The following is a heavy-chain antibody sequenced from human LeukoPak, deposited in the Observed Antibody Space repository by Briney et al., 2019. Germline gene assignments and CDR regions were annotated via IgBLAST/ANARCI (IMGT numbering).Heavy chain of an antibody. CDR3: GRDIGAAIGH. J-gene: IGHJ4*02. CDR2: TYYRHKWYN. Sequence: SQTLSLTCAISGDSVSSYSAGWNWIRQSPSRGLEWLGRTYYRHKWYNEYALSVRSRITISPDTSKNQVSLQLNSVTPDDTAFYYCGRDIGAAIGHWGQGTLVTVSS. V-gene: IGHV6-1*01. D-gene: IGHD6-13*01. CDR1: GDSVSSYSAG.